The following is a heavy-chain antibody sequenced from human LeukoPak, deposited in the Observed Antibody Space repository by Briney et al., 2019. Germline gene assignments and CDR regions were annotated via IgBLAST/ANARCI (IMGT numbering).Heavy chain of an antibody. CDR3: AKDMRGLSSTSSIDY. CDR2: ISWNSGSI. D-gene: IGHD2-2*01. J-gene: IGHJ4*02. V-gene: IGHV3-9*01. Sequence: GGSLRLSCAASGFTFDDYAMHWVRQAPGKGLEWVSGISWNSGSIGYADSVKGRFTISRDNAKNSLYLQMNSLRAEDTALYYCAKDMRGLSSTSSIDYWGQGTLVIVSS. CDR1: GFTFDDYA.